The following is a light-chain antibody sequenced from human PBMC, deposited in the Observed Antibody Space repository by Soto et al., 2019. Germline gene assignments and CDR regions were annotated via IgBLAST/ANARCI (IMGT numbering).Light chain of an antibody. CDR2: EVS. CDR1: SSDVGDYNF. CDR3: SSFSGSNNYV. V-gene: IGLV2-8*01. J-gene: IGLJ1*01. Sequence: QSALTQPPSASGSPGQSVTISCTGTSSDVGDYNFVSWYQQHPGKAPKIMIYEVSERPSGVPDRFSGSKSGNTASLTVSGLQAEYEADYYCSSFSGSNNYVFGTGTKLTVL.